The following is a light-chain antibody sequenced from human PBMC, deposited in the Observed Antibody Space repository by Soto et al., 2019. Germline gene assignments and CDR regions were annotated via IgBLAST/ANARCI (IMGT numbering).Light chain of an antibody. CDR2: DVS. Sequence: QSALTQPASVSGSPGQSITISCTGTSSDVGRYNYVSWCQQHPGKAPKLMIYDVSNRPSGVSNRFSGSKSGNTASLTISGLQAEDEADYYCISYTSSSTRVFGGGTKVTVL. CDR3: ISYTSSSTRV. CDR1: SSDVGRYNY. V-gene: IGLV2-14*03. J-gene: IGLJ2*01.